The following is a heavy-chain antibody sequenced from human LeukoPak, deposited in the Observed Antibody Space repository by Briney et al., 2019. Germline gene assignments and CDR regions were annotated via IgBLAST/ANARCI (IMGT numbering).Heavy chain of an antibody. CDR3: AKGHSAYGTGFDY. J-gene: IGHJ4*02. D-gene: IGHD5-12*01. CDR2: ISGGGDRT. CDR1: GITFSTFA. Sequence: PGGSLILSCAASGITFSTFAMSWVRQAPGRGLECVSVISGGGDRTYYAETVRGRFTISRDNSKDILYLQMSSLRADDTAIYYCAKGHSAYGTGFDYWGQGTLVTVSS. V-gene: IGHV3-23*01.